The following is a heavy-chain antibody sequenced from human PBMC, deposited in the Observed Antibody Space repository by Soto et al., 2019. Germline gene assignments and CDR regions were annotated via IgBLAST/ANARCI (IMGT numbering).Heavy chain of an antibody. D-gene: IGHD1-7*01. CDR1: GFSLTTSLVG. J-gene: IGHJ4*02. V-gene: IGHV2-5*02. Sequence: GSGPTLVNPTQTLTLTCTFSGFSLTTSLVGVGWIRQPPGKALECLALIYWDDDKRYSPSLKSRLTITKDTSKNQVVLTMTNMDPLDTATYFCAHRRAMGSNWNYGDFDFWGQGTVVTVSS. CDR3: AHRRAMGSNWNYGDFDF. CDR2: IYWDDDK.